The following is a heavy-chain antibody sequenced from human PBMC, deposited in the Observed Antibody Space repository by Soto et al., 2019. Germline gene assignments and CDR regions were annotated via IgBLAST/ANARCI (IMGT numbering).Heavy chain of an antibody. V-gene: IGHV4-31*03. CDR1: GGSISSGGYY. D-gene: IGHD3-16*01. J-gene: IGHJ4*02. CDR3: ARGSTLGALDY. Sequence: SETLSITCTVSGGSISSGGYYWSWIRQHPGKGLEWIGYIYYSGSTYYNPSLKSRVTISVDTSKNQFSLKLSSVTAADTAVYYCARGSTLGALDYWGQGTLVTVS. CDR2: IYYSGST.